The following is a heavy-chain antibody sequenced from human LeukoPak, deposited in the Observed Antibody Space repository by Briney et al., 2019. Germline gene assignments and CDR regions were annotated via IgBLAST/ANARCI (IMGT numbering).Heavy chain of an antibody. CDR2: IIPIFGTA. V-gene: IGHV1-69*13. CDR3: ARDRRPINGMDV. Sequence: SVKVSCKASGGTFSSYAISWVRQAPGQGLEWMGGIIPIFGTANYAQKFQGRVTITADESTSTAYMELSSLRSEDTAVYYRARDRRPINGMDVWGQGTTVTVSS. CDR1: GGTFSSYA. J-gene: IGHJ6*02.